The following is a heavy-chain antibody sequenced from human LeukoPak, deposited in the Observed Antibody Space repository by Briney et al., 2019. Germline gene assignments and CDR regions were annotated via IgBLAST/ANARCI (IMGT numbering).Heavy chain of an antibody. D-gene: IGHD6-25*01. CDR1: GGSISSYY. CDR3: ARGSAFDI. J-gene: IGHJ3*02. V-gene: IGHV4-59*08. CDR2: IYYSGST. Sequence: SETLSLTCTVPGGSISSYYWNWIRQPPGKGLEWIGYIYYSGSTNYNPSLKSRVTISVDTSKNQFSLKLSSVTAADTAVYYCARGSAFDIWGQGTMVTVSS.